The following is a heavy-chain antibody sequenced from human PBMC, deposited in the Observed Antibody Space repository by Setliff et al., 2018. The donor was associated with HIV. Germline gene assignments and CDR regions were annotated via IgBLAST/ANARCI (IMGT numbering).Heavy chain of an antibody. CDR1: GGSFSGYY. D-gene: IGHD5-12*01. Sequence: PSETLSLTCSVFGGSFSGYYWSWIRQLPGKELEWIGEINHSGSSKYNPSLKSRVTLSVDTSKHQFSLKLSSVTAADTAVYYCAREKWPQGDVFEIWGQGTMVTVSS. CDR3: AREKWPQGDVFEI. J-gene: IGHJ3*02. V-gene: IGHV4-34*01. CDR2: INHSGSS.